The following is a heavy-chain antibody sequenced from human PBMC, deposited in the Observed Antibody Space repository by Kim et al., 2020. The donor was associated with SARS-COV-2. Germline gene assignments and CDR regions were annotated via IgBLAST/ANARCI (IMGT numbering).Heavy chain of an antibody. CDR2: MNPNSGNT. CDR3: ARGMVRGVTYAFDI. CDR1: GYTFTSYD. D-gene: IGHD3-10*01. V-gene: IGHV1-8*01. Sequence: ASVKVSCKASGYTFTSYDINWVRQATGQGLEWMGWMNPNSGNTGYAQKFQGRVTMTRNTSISTAYMELSSLRSEDTAVYYCARGMVRGVTYAFDIWGQGTMVTVSS. J-gene: IGHJ3*02.